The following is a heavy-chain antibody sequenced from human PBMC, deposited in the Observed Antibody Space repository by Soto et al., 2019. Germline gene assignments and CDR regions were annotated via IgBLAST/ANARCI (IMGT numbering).Heavy chain of an antibody. D-gene: IGHD4-17*01. V-gene: IGHV3-11*01. CDR3: ARAQSRGMTTSNAFDI. Sequence: GGSLRLSCAASGFTFSDYYMSWIRQAPGKGLEWVSYISSSGSTIYYADSVKGRFTISRDNAKNSLYLQMNSLRAEDTAVYYCARAQSRGMTTSNAFDIWGQGTMVTVSS. CDR2: ISSSGSTI. CDR1: GFTFSDYY. J-gene: IGHJ3*02.